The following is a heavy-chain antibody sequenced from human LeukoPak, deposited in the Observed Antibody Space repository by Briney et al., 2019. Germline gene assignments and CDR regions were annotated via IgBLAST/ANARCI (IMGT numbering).Heavy chain of an antibody. J-gene: IGHJ4*02. CDR3: AKDLVGGWTWDH. Sequence: AAVKVTFKSAAYGFTIARNHLLRQAPGQGMELMGKIHPSDGDTNYAQKFQGRVTMTRDSSTTTVYMEVSSLRSEDTAVYYCAKDLVGGWTWDHWGEGTPLTVSS. V-gene: IGHV1-46*01. CDR1: AYGFTIAR. D-gene: IGHD6-19*01. CDR2: IHPSDGDT.